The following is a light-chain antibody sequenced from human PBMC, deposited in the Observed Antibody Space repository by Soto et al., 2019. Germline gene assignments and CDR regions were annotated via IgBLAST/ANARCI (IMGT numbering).Light chain of an antibody. CDR3: SSYTSSSTYV. CDR1: SSDVGSYNR. CDR2: EVS. J-gene: IGLJ1*01. V-gene: IGLV2-18*02. Sequence: QSALTQPPSVSGSPGQSVTISCTGTSSDVGSYNRVSWYQQPPGTAPKLMIYEVSNRPSGVPDRFSGSKSGNTASLTISGLPAQDEADYYCSSYTSSSTYVFGTGTKLTVL.